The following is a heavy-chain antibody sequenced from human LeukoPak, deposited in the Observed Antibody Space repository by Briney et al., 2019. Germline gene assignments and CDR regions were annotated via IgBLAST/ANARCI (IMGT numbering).Heavy chain of an antibody. V-gene: IGHV3-23*01. J-gene: IGHJ4*02. Sequence: GGSLRLSCAASGFTFSSYGMTWVRQAPGKGLEWVSGISISGGSTYYSDSVKDRFTISRDNSRDTLYLQMNSLRAEDTAVYYCAKSTQGDYWGQGTLVTVSS. CDR1: GFTFSSYG. CDR3: AKSTQGDY. CDR2: ISISGGST.